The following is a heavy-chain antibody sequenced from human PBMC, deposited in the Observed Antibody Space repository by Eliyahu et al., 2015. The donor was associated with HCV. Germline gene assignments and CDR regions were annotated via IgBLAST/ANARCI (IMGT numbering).Heavy chain of an antibody. CDR3: ARGILEYYDTNGVFDY. D-gene: IGHD3-22*01. CDR2: IYASGST. CDR1: GGSINNYY. J-gene: IGHJ4*02. Sequence: QVQLQESGPGLVKPSETLSLTCSVSGGSINNYYWSWIRQPAGKPLEWIGRIYASGSTNYSPSLKSRVTMSVDTSKNQFSLNLRSLTAADTAVYYCARGILEYYDTNGVFDYWGQGSLVTVSS. V-gene: IGHV4-4*07.